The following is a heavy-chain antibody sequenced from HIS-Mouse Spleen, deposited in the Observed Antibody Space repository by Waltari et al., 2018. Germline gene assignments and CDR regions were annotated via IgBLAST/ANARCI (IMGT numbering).Heavy chain of an antibody. J-gene: IGHJ3*02. CDR3: ARDRSSSWYAFDI. CDR1: GSTFTGSY. V-gene: IGHV1-2*02. D-gene: IGHD6-13*01. CDR2: INPNSGGT. Sequence: QVQLVQSGAEVKKPGASVKVSCKASGSTFTGSYMHWVLRAPGQGLEWMGWINPNSGGTNYAQKFQGRVTMTRDTSISTAYMELSRLRSDDTAVYYCARDRSSSWYAFDIWGQGTMVTVSS.